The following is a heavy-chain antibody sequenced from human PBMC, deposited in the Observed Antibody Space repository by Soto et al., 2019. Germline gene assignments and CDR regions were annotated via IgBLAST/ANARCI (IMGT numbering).Heavy chain of an antibody. CDR3: ARLQGAYFITTYTWFDP. V-gene: IGHV4-39*01. J-gene: IGHJ5*02. D-gene: IGHD1-26*01. CDR2: IYYTGTT. CDR1: GGSITSSSYY. Sequence: QLHLQESGPGLVKPSETLSLTCNVSGGSITSSSYYWGWIRQPPGKGLEWIGDIYYTGTTHYNPSLKRPVTISVDTSKNHFSLKLSSVSAADTSVYYCARLQGAYFITTYTWFDPWGQGIQVTVSS.